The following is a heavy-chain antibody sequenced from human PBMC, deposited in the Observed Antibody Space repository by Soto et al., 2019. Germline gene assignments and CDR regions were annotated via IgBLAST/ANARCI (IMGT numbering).Heavy chain of an antibody. CDR3: VRKRPSAGNFWFFDY. CDR1: GYSFTSYW. V-gene: IGHV5-51*01. J-gene: IGHJ4*02. CDR2: IYPGDSDT. Sequence: PGESLKISCKGSGYSFTSYWIGWVRQMPGKGLEWMGIIYPGDSDTRYSPSFQGQVTISADKSISTSYLQWNSLKASDTAIYFCVRKRPSAGNFWFFDYWGQGTPVTVSS. D-gene: IGHD1-1*01.